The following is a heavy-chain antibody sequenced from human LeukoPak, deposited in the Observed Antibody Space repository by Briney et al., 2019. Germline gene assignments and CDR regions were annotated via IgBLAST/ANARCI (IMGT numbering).Heavy chain of an antibody. CDR1: GYTLTELS. CDR2: FDPEDGET. V-gene: IGHV1-24*01. D-gene: IGHD3-3*01. J-gene: IGHJ4*02. CDR3: ATVPRFLEWLSYFDY. Sequence: GASVKVSCKVSGYTLTELSMHWVRQAPGKGLERVGGFDPEDGETIYAQKFQGRVTMTEDTSTDTAYMELSSLRSEDTAVYYCATVPRFLEWLSYFDYWGQGTLVTVSS.